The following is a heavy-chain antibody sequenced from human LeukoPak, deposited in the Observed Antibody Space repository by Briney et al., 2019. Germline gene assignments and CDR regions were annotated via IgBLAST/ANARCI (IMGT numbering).Heavy chain of an antibody. V-gene: IGHV3-30*03. Sequence: GGSLRLSCAASGFTFSSYSMNWVRQAPGKGLEWVGVITYDGNNKYYADSVEGRFTFSRDNSKNTVYLQMNSLRAEDTAVYYCAATYYDFWSGYTYYFDYWGQGTLVTVSS. D-gene: IGHD3-3*01. CDR2: ITYDGNNK. CDR3: AATYYDFWSGYTYYFDY. J-gene: IGHJ4*02. CDR1: GFTFSSYS.